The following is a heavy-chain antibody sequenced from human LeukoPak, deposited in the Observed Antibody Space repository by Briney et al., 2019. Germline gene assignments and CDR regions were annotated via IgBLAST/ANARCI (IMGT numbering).Heavy chain of an antibody. Sequence: SETLSLTCTVSGGSISSYYWSWIRQPPGKGLEWIGYIYYSGSTNYNPSLKSRVTISVDTSKNQFSLKLSSVTAAGTAVYYCARDRFLSREDYYYGMDVWGQGTTVTVSS. J-gene: IGHJ6*02. CDR1: GGSISSYY. CDR3: ARDRFLSREDYYYGMDV. V-gene: IGHV4-59*01. D-gene: IGHD3-3*01. CDR2: IYYSGST.